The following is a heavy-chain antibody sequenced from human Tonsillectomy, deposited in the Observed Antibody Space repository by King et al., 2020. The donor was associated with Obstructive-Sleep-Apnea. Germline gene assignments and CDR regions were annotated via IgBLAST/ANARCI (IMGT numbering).Heavy chain of an antibody. D-gene: IGHD5-18*01. V-gene: IGHV3-30*04. Sequence: VQLVESGGGVVQPGRSLRLSCAASGFTFSSYAMHWVRQAPGKGLEWVAVISYDGSNKYYSDSVKGRFTISRDNSKNTLYLQMNSLRAEDTAVYYCARDPVVTAIRRYEYYYYGMDVWGQGTTVTVSS. CDR1: GFTFSSYA. J-gene: IGHJ6*02. CDR3: ARDPVVTAIRRYEYYYYGMDV. CDR2: ISYDGSNK.